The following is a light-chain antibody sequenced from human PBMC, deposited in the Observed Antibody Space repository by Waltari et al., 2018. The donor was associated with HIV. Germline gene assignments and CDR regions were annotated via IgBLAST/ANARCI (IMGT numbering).Light chain of an antibody. CDR2: EDS. CDR3: QSYDGTTVV. Sequence: NFILTQSHSVSESPGKTVTISCTRSSGGIGSTYIQWYQQRPGRSPDTVIYEDSQRPSGVPNRFSGAVDSSSNSASRTISGLKTEDEADDFCQSYDGTTVVFGGGTRLTVL. CDR1: SGGIGSTY. J-gene: IGLJ2*01. V-gene: IGLV6-57*01.